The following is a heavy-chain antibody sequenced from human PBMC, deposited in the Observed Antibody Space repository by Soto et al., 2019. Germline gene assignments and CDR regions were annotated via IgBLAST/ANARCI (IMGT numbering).Heavy chain of an antibody. CDR1: GYTFTSYG. D-gene: IGHD6-6*01. CDR3: ASQLSGDYYFDY. Sequence: ASLKVSCKASGYTFTSYGISWVRQAPGQGLEWMGWISAYNGNTNYAQKLQGRVTMTTDTSTSTAYMELRSLRSDDTAVYYCASQLSGDYYFDYWGQGTLVTVSS. V-gene: IGHV1-18*01. J-gene: IGHJ4*02. CDR2: ISAYNGNT.